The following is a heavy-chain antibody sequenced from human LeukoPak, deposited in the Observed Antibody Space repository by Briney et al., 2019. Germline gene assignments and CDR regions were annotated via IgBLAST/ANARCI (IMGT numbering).Heavy chain of an antibody. CDR3: ARALRWGSGWYNY. D-gene: IGHD6-19*01. V-gene: IGHV1-2*04. Sequence: ASVKVSCKASGYTFTGYYMHWVRQAPGQGLEWMGWINPNSGGTNYAQKFQGWVTMTRDTSISTAYMELSRLRSDDTAVYYCARALRWGSGWYNYGGQGTLVTVSS. CDR2: INPNSGGT. CDR1: GYTFTGYY. J-gene: IGHJ4*02.